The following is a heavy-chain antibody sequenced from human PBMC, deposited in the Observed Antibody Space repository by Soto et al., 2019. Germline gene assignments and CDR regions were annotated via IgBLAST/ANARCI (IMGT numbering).Heavy chain of an antibody. V-gene: IGHV1-69*02. Sequence: QVQLVQSGAEVKKPGSSVKVSCKASGGTFSSYTISWVRQAPGQGLEWMGRIIPILGIANYAQKFQGRVTITADKSTSTAYMELSSLRSEDTAVYYCARNYYDSSGYYWGYWGQGTLVTVSS. CDR3: ARNYYDSSGYYWGY. CDR1: GGTFSSYT. J-gene: IGHJ4*02. CDR2: IIPILGIA. D-gene: IGHD3-22*01.